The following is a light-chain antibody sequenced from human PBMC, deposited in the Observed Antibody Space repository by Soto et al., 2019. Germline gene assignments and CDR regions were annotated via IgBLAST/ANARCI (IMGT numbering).Light chain of an antibody. Sequence: DIVLTQSPGTLSLSPGERATLSCRASQSVRSRYLAWDQQKAGQAPRLLIYDASRRATGIPDRFSGSGSGTDFTLTISRLEPEDFAVYSCQQYGSSVTFGGGTKVEIK. CDR3: QQYGSSVT. J-gene: IGKJ4*01. CDR1: QSVRSRY. CDR2: DAS. V-gene: IGKV3-20*01.